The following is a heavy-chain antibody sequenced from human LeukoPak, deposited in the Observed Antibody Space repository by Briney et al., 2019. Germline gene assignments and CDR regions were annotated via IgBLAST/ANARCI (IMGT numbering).Heavy chain of an antibody. J-gene: IGHJ4*02. CDR3: ARGHSSGWHPFDY. CDR2: IKFHGHET. D-gene: IGHD6-19*01. V-gene: IGHV3-30*02. Sequence: GGSLRLSCVASGFNFNNYDLHWVRQAPGKGLEWVAFIKFHGHETFYADSVEGRFTFSRDNSRNTLYLQMNSLRAEDTAVYYCARGHSSGWHPFDYWGQGTLVTVSS. CDR1: GFNFNNYD.